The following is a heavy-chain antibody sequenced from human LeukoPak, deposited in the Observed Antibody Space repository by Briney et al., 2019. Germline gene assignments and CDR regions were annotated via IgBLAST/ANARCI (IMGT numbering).Heavy chain of an antibody. Sequence: PGGSLRLSCVASGSGFSDQYMDWVRQAPGKGLEWVGRTANKGNSYTTEYAASVKGRFIISRDDSRNSLYLQMNSLKIEDTAVYHCTRGYSGLWVYAFDIWGQGTMVSVSS. D-gene: IGHD5-12*01. CDR3: TRGYSGLWVYAFDI. V-gene: IGHV3-72*01. J-gene: IGHJ3*02. CDR2: TANKGNSYTT. CDR1: GSGFSDQY.